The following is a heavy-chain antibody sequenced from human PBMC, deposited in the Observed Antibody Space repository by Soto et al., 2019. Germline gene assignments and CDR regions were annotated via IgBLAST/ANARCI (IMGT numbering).Heavy chain of an antibody. CDR2: IYYSGST. CDR1: GGSISSGGYY. J-gene: IGHJ6*02. V-gene: IGHV4-31*02. Sequence: PSETLSLTCTVSGGSISSGGYYWSWIRQHPGKGLEWIGYIYYSGSTYYDPSLKSRVTISVDPSKNQFSLKLSSVTAADTAVYYCARDHSLHNAGNSSDYYDSSDYYYGMDVWGQGTTVTVSS. D-gene: IGHD3-22*01. CDR3: ARDHSLHNAGNSSDYYDSSDYYYGMDV.